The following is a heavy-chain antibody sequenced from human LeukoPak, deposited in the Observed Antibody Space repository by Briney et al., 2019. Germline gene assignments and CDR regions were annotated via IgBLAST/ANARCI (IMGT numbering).Heavy chain of an antibody. J-gene: IGHJ4*02. CDR1: GGSFSGYY. CDR3: AKDYIVVVTATNYFDY. CDR2: INHSGST. D-gene: IGHD2-21*02. Sequence: SETLSLTCAVYGGSFSGYYWNWIRQPPGKGLEWTGEINHSGSTYYNPSLKSRVTISVDTSKNQFSLKLSPVTAADTAVYYCAKDYIVVVTATNYFDYWGQGTLVTVSS. V-gene: IGHV4-34*01.